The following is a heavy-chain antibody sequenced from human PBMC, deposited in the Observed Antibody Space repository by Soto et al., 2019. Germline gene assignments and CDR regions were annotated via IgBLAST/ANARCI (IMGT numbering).Heavy chain of an antibody. CDR2: ISSSSSYI. CDR3: ARDNGGYSGYDIAY. CDR1: GFTFSSYS. V-gene: IGHV3-21*01. Sequence: GESLRLSCAASGFTFSSYSMNWVRQAPGKGLEWVSSISSSSSYIYYADSVKGRFTISRDNAKNSLYLQMNSLRAEDTAVYYCARDNGGYSGYDIAYWGQGTLVTVSS. J-gene: IGHJ4*02. D-gene: IGHD5-12*01.